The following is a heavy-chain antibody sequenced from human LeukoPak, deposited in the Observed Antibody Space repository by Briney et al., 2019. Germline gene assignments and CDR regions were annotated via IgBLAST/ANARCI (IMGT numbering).Heavy chain of an antibody. V-gene: IGHV4-34*01. CDR2: INHSGST. Sequence: SETLSLTCAVYGGSFSGYYWSWIRQPPGKGLEWIGEINHSGSTNYNPSLKSRVTILVDTSKNQFSLKLSSVTAADTAVYYCARGGAKYYYDSSGYYYAEDWGQGTLVTVSS. CDR3: ARGGAKYYYDSSGYYYAED. CDR1: GGSFSGYY. D-gene: IGHD3-22*01. J-gene: IGHJ4*02.